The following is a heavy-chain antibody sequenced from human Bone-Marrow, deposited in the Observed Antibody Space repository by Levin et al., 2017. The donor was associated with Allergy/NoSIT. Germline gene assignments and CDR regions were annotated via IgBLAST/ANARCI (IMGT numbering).Heavy chain of an antibody. CDR3: SADMPTANNEYSPVDY. D-gene: IGHD1/OR15-1a*01. J-gene: IGHJ4*02. Sequence: GGSLRLSCTASGLSFRSAWMIWVRQAPGKGLEWVGLIKSKFDGGTADYAAPVKGRFTTSRDDSENTLYLQMNSLKTEDTAVYYCSADMPTANNEYSPVDYWGQGSLLAVSS. CDR2: IKSKFDGGTA. V-gene: IGHV3-15*01. CDR1: GLSFRSAW.